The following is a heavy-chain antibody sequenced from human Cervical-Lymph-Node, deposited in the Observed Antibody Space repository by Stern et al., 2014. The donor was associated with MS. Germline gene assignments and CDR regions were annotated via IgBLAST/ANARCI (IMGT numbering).Heavy chain of an antibody. J-gene: IGHJ6*02. CDR3: ASLFVVVSYYYYGMDV. CDR2: ISSSSSYI. Sequence: VQLVQSGGGLVKPGGSLRLSCAASGFTFSSYSMNWVRQAPGKGLEWVSSISSSSSYIYYADSVKGRFTISRDNAKNSLYLQMNSLRAEDTAVYYCASLFVVVSYYYYGMDVWGQGTTVTVSS. CDR1: GFTFSSYS. V-gene: IGHV3-21*01. D-gene: IGHD2-15*01.